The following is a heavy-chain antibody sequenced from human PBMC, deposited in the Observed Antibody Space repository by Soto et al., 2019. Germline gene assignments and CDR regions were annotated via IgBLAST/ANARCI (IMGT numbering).Heavy chain of an antibody. CDR3: ARGREFMTTPHFDY. CDR1: GFTFSSYG. V-gene: IGHV3-33*01. Sequence: GGSLRLSCAASGFTFSSYGMHWVRQAPGKGLEWVAVIWYDGSNKYYADSVKGRFTISRDNSKNTLYLQMNSLRAEDTAVYYCARGREFMTTPHFDYWGQGTLVTVSS. J-gene: IGHJ4*02. CDR2: IWYDGSNK. D-gene: IGHD3-10*01.